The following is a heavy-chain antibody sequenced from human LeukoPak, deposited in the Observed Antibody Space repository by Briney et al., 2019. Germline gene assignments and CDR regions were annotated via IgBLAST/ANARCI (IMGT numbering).Heavy chain of an antibody. CDR3: ARTRDDYGDYVGISWFDP. J-gene: IGHJ5*02. D-gene: IGHD4-17*01. CDR2: IGTYNGNT. CDR1: GYTFTSYG. V-gene: IGHV1-18*01. Sequence: ASVKVSCKASGYTFTSYGISWVRQAPGQGLEWMGWIGTYNGNTNYAPKLQGRVTMTTDTSTSTAYVELRRLRSNDTDVYYCARTRDDYGDYVGISWFDPWGQGTLVTVSS.